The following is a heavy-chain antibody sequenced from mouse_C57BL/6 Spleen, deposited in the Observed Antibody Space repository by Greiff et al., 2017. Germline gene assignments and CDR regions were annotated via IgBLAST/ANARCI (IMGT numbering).Heavy chain of an antibody. V-gene: IGHV1-54*01. Sequence: QVQLQQSGAELVRPGTSVKVSCKASGYAFTNYLIEWVKQRPGQGLEWIGVINPGSGGTNYNEKFKGKATLTADKSSSTAYMQLSSLTSEDSAVYFCARSEVEDDMDYWGQGTSVTVSS. CDR1: GYAFTNYL. CDR2: INPGSGGT. CDR3: ARSEVEDDMDY. J-gene: IGHJ4*01. D-gene: IGHD1-1*01.